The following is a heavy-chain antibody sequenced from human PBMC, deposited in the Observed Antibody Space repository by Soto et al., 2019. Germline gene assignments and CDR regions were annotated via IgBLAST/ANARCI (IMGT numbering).Heavy chain of an antibody. CDR1: GFTFSSYW. CDR3: ASIIAVAGKDFDY. Sequence: EVQLVESGGGLVQPGGSLRLSCAASGFTFSSYWMSWVRQAPGKGLEWVANIKQDGSEKYYVDSVKGRFTISRDNAKNSLYLQMNSLRAEDTAVYYCASIIAVAGKDFDYWGQGTLVTVSS. V-gene: IGHV3-7*05. CDR2: IKQDGSEK. J-gene: IGHJ4*02. D-gene: IGHD6-19*01.